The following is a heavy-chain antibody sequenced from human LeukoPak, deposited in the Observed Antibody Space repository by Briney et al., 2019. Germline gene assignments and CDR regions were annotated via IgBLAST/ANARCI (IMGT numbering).Heavy chain of an antibody. J-gene: IGHJ4*02. V-gene: IGHV4-31*02. CDR2: IYYSGST. CDR3: ARGRRAGLYGDYSYYFDY. D-gene: IGHD4-17*01. Sequence: SETLSLTCTVSGGSISSGDYYWSWIRQHPGKGLEWIGYIYYSGSTNYNPSLKSRVTISVDTSKNQFSLKLSSVTAADTAVYYCARGRRAGLYGDYSYYFDYWGQGTLVTVSS. CDR1: GGSISSGDYY.